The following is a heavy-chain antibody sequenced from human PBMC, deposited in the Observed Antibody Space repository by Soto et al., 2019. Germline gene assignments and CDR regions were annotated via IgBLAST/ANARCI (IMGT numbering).Heavy chain of an antibody. CDR2: ISGTGDTK. V-gene: IGHV3-11*01. Sequence: VGSLRLSCAASGFFFSDYYLSWIRQAPGKGLECVAYISGTGDTKYYADSVEGRFTISRDNPKSSLYLQMNSLRAEDAAVYYCAIGGGQIYYKGLDVWGQGTTVTVSS. CDR1: GFFFSDYY. D-gene: IGHD3-10*01. J-gene: IGHJ6*02. CDR3: AIGGGQIYYKGLDV.